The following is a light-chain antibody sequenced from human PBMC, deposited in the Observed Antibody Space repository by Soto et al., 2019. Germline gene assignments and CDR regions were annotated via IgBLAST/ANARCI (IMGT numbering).Light chain of an antibody. Sequence: SVLTQPPSASGTPGPRLTVSCSGSSSNIGSNTVTWYQQLPGTAPKVLIHSNDRRPSGVPDRFSGSKSGTSASLAISGLLSDDEADYYCAAWDDSLNGLVFGGGTKLTVL. CDR1: SSNIGSNT. CDR2: SND. CDR3: AAWDDSLNGLV. J-gene: IGLJ2*01. V-gene: IGLV1-44*01.